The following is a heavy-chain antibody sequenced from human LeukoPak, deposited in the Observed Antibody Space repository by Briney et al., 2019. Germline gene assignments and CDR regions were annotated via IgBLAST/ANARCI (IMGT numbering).Heavy chain of an antibody. D-gene: IGHD4-23*01. J-gene: IGHJ4*02. Sequence: PGGSLRLSCAVSGFTVSSYYMSWVRQAPGKGLEWVSVIYSGGSTYSADSVKGRFTISRDTSRNTLYLQMNSLRAEDTAVYYCVKVATVVTSYYFDYWGQGTLVTVSS. CDR3: VKVATVVTSYYFDY. CDR2: IYSGGST. CDR1: GFTVSSYY. V-gene: IGHV3-66*01.